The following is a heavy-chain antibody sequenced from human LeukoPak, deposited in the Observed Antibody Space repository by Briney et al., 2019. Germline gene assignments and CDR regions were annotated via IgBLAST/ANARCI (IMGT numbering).Heavy chain of an antibody. Sequence: GGSLRLSCAASGFTFSNYGMHWVRQAPGKGLDWVAVISYDGTNKYYADSVKGRFTISRDNSKNTLYLQMNSLRAEDTAVYYCARGTFGVVISPAYYYYGMDVWGQGTTVTVSS. V-gene: IGHV3-30*03. CDR2: ISYDGTNK. CDR3: ARGTFGVVISPAYYYYGMDV. J-gene: IGHJ6*02. CDR1: GFTFSNYG. D-gene: IGHD3-3*01.